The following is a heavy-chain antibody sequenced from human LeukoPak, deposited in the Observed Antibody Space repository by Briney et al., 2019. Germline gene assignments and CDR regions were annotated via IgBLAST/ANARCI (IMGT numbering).Heavy chain of an antibody. D-gene: IGHD2-15*01. CDR1: GGSISSSSYY. CDR3: ASHGGYCSGGSCYAIDY. CDR2: IYYSGST. V-gene: IGHV4-39*01. Sequence: SETLSLTCTVSGGSISSSSYYWGWIRQPPGKGLEWIGSIYYSGSTYYNPSLKCRVAISVDTSKNQFSLKLSSVTAADTAVYYCASHGGYCSGGSCYAIDYWGQGTLVTVSS. J-gene: IGHJ4*02.